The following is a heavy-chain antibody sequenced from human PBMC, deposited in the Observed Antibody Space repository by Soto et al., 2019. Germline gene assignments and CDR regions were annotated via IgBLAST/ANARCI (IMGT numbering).Heavy chain of an antibody. CDR1: GFTFSSYA. D-gene: IGHD2-2*01. CDR2: ISYDGSNK. Sequence: PGGSLRLSCPASGFTFSSYAMHWVRRAPGKGLEWVAVISYDGSNKYYADSVKGRFTISRDNSKNTLYLQMNSLRAEDTAVYYXARDGAPWGYQLHNWFDPWGQGTLVTVSS. CDR3: ARDGAPWGYQLHNWFDP. J-gene: IGHJ5*02. V-gene: IGHV3-30-3*01.